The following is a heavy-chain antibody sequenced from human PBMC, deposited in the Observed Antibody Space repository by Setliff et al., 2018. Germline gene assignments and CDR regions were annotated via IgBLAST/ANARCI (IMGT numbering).Heavy chain of an antibody. Sequence: SETLSLTCTVSGGSISSSSHYWGWIRQPPGKGLEWIGSIYYTGSTYYNPSLKSRVTMSVDTSRRQFSLKLGSATAADTAVYYCARDMGQPYYFESWGLGTLVTSPQ. CDR3: ARDMGQPYYFES. J-gene: IGHJ4*02. CDR2: IYYTGST. V-gene: IGHV4-39*07. CDR1: GGSISSSSHY. D-gene: IGHD1-1*01.